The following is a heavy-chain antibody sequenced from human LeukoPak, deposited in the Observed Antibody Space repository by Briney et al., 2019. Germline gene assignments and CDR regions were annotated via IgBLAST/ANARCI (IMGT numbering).Heavy chain of an antibody. J-gene: IGHJ4*02. CDR1: GGSFSGYY. D-gene: IGHD2-15*01. CDR3: ARERRYIYCSGGSCPYYFDY. Sequence: SETLSLTCAVYGGSFSGYYWSWIRQPPGKGLEWIGEINHSGSTNYNPSLKSRVTISVDTSKNQFSLKLSSVTAADTAVYYCARERRYIYCSGGSCPYYFDYWGQGTLVTVSS. CDR2: INHSGST. V-gene: IGHV4-34*01.